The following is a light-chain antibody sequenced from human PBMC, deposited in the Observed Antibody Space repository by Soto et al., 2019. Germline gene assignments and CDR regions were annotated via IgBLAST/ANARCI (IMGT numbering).Light chain of an antibody. J-gene: IGLJ2*01. CDR2: DVT. Sequence: QSALTQPRSVSGPPGQSVTISCTGTSSDVGAYNYVSWHQQHPGKAPKLVIYDVTQRPSGVPDRFSASKSGITASLTISGLQAEDEADYYCCSYAAGDSFKFGGGTKLTVL. V-gene: IGLV2-11*01. CDR1: SSDVGAYNY. CDR3: CSYAAGDSFK.